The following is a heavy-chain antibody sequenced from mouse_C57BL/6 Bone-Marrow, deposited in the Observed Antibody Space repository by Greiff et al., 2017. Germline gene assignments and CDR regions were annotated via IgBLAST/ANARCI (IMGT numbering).Heavy chain of an antibody. Sequence: VQLQQSGAELVRPGTSVKMSCKASGYTFTNYWIGWAKQRPGHGLEWIGDIYPGGGYTNYTEKFKGKATLTADKSSSTAYMQFSSLTSEDSAIYYCARGVPYYAMDYWGQGTSVTVSS. V-gene: IGHV1-63*01. J-gene: IGHJ4*01. CDR1: GYTFTNYW. CDR2: IYPGGGYT. CDR3: ARGVPYYAMDY.